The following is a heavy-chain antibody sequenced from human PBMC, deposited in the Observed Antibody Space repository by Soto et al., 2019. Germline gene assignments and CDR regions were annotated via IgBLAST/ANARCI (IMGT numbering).Heavy chain of an antibody. J-gene: IGHJ4*02. D-gene: IGHD3-10*01. CDR1: GFTFSSYG. CDR3: AKALNPLLWFGEQWGY. CDR2: ISYDGSNK. Sequence: QVQLVESGGGVVQPGRSLRLSCAASGFTFSSYGMQWVRQAPGKGLEWVAVISYDGSNKYYADSVKGRFTISRDNSKNTLYLQMNSLRAEDTAVYYCAKALNPLLWFGEQWGYWGQGTLVTVSS. V-gene: IGHV3-30*18.